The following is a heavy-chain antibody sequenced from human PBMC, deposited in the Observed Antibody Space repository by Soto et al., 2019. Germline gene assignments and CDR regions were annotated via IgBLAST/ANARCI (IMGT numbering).Heavy chain of an antibody. CDR2: INPNSGGT. J-gene: IGHJ4*02. CDR1: GYTFTGYY. Sequence: ASVKVSCKASGYTFTGYYMHWVRQAPGQGLEWMGWINPNSGGTNYAQKFQGWVTMTRDTSISTAYMELSRLRSDDTAVYYCARSEWLLIDGLDYWGQGTLVTVSS. D-gene: IGHD3-3*01. CDR3: ARSEWLLIDGLDY. V-gene: IGHV1-2*04.